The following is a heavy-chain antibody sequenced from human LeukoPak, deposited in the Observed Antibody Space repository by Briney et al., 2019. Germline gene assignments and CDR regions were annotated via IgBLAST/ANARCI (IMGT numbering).Heavy chain of an antibody. V-gene: IGHV3-7*03. CDR2: IKEDGSER. CDR1: GFTFSDFW. J-gene: IGHJ6*02. Sequence: GGSLRLSCVASGFTFSDFWMSWVRQAPGKGPEWVANIKEDGSERYYVGSVKGRFTISRDNAKNSLYLQMNSLRAEDTAVYYCARGKGMGVWGQGTTVTVSS. CDR3: ARGKGMGV.